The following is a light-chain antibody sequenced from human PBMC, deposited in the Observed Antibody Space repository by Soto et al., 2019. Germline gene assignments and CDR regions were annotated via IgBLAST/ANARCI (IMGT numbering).Light chain of an antibody. V-gene: IGKV3-15*01. Sequence: EIVMTQSPATLSVSPVDRATLSCRASQSVSSSYLAWYQQKPGQAPRLLFYGASTRATGLPARFSGTGSGTEFTLTINSLQAEDSAVYYCQQYYNWPRTFGQGTRLEI. CDR2: GAS. J-gene: IGKJ5*01. CDR1: QSVSSSY. CDR3: QQYYNWPRT.